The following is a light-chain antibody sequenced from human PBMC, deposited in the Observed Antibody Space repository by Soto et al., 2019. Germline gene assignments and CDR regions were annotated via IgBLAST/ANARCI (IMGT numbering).Light chain of an antibody. CDR2: DAS. J-gene: IGKJ2*01. Sequence: DIPMTPSPSTLSASVGDRVTITCRASQSINSWLAWYQQKPGKAPNLLISDASSLESGVPSRFSGSGSGTEFTLTISSLQPGDFATYYCQQYNYYPYTFGQGTKLEIK. CDR1: QSINSW. CDR3: QQYNYYPYT. V-gene: IGKV1-5*01.